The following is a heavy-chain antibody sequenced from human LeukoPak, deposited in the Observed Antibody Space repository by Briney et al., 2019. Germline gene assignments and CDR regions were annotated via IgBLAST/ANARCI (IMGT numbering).Heavy chain of an antibody. V-gene: IGHV3-64D*06. CDR3: VNSAGYVGDAFDI. Sequence: GGSLRLSCSASGFTFSRYAMHWVRQAPGKGLEYVSAISSNGGSTYYADSVEGRFTISRDNSKNTLYLQMSSLRAEDTAVYYCVNSAGYVGDAFDIWGQGTMVTVSS. CDR2: ISSNGGST. D-gene: IGHD3-9*01. CDR1: GFTFSRYA. J-gene: IGHJ3*02.